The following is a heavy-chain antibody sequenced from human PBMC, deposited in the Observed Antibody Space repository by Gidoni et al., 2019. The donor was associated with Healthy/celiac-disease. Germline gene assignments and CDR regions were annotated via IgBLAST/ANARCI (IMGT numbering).Heavy chain of an antibody. CDR3: ARDRASFDY. V-gene: IGHV3-33*01. CDR1: GFTFSSYG. J-gene: IGHJ4*02. D-gene: IGHD3-10*01. Sequence: QVQLVESGGGVVQPGRSLRLSCAASGFTFSSYGMHWVRQAPGKGLEWVALIWYDGSYKYYVDSVKGRFTISRDNSKNTLFLQMNSLRAEDTAVYYCARDRASFDYWGQGTLVTVSS. CDR2: IWYDGSYK.